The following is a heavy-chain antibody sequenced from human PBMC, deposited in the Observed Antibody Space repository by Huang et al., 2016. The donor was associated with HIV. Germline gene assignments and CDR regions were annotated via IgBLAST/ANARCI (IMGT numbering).Heavy chain of an antibody. CDR3: AKGIKSSGSYYFDY. CDR2: ISGNGGST. J-gene: IGHJ4*02. CDR1: VFTFNNYA. Sequence: EVQLLESGGGLVQPGGSLSLSCAASVFTFNNYAMNWVRQGPGKGRDGVATISGNGGSTYYAYSVKGRFTISRDNSKNTLYLHMNSLRVEDTAVYYCAKGIKSSGSYYFDYWGQGTLVTVSS. V-gene: IGHV3-23*01. D-gene: IGHD3-10*01.